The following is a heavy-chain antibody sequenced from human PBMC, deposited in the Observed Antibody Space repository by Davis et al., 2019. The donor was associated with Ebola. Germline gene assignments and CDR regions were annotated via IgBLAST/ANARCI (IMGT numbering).Heavy chain of an antibody. CDR3: AKVAARPIGMDV. CDR2: IYYSGST. D-gene: IGHD6-6*01. V-gene: IGHV4-31*03. CDR1: GGSISSGGYY. Sequence: SETLSLTCTVSGGSISSGGYYWGWIRQHPGKGLEWIGYIYYSGSTYYNPSLKSRVTISADTSKNQFSLKLSSVTAADTAVYYCAKVAARPIGMDVWGKGTTVTVSS. J-gene: IGHJ6*04.